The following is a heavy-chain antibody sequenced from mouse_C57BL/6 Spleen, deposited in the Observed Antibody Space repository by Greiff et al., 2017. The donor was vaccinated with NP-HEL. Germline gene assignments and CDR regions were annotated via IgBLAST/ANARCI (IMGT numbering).Heavy chain of an antibody. V-gene: IGHV1-15*01. Sequence: VQLQQSGAELVRPGASVTLSCKASGYTFTDYEMHWVKQTPVHGLEWIGAIDPETGGTAYNQKFKGKAILTADKSSSTAYMELRSLTSEDSAVYYCTKTGTGKGYFDYWGQGTTLTVSS. CDR1: GYTFTDYE. J-gene: IGHJ2*01. CDR2: IDPETGGT. CDR3: TKTGTGKGYFDY. D-gene: IGHD4-1*01.